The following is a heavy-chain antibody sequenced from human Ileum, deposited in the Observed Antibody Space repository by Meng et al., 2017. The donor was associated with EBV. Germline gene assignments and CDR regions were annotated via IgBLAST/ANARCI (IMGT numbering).Heavy chain of an antibody. D-gene: IGHD1-14*01. J-gene: IGHJ5*02. CDR3: ARDLPGGTKGTWLDL. CDR1: GYIFNNYG. V-gene: IGHV1-18*01. CDR2: ISAYNGNT. Sequence: VELAQSGAEVKNPGASVKVSCKASGYIFNNYGVSLVRQAPGQGPEWMGWISAYNGNTNYAQNFQGRFTMTTDTSTSTAYMELRSLRSDDTAVYYCARDLPGGTKGTWLDLWGQGTLVTVFS.